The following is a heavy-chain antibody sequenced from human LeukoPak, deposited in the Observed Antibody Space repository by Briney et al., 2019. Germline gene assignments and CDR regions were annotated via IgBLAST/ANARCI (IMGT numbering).Heavy chain of an antibody. J-gene: IGHJ6*03. CDR1: GFTFSTFA. CDR3: GKGYMDV. CDR2: IFPSGGEI. Sequence: GGSLRLSCAASGFTFSTFAMIWVRQPPGKGLEWVSSIFPSGGEIHYADSVKGRFAISRDNSKNTLHLQMNSLRAEDTAVYYCGKGYMDVWGKGTTVTISS. V-gene: IGHV3-23*01.